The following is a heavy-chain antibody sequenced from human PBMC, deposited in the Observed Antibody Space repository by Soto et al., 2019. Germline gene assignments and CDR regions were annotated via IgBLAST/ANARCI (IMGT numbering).Heavy chain of an antibody. J-gene: IGHJ4*02. CDR1: GGSISSSSYY. Sequence: PWETLSLTCTVSGGSISSSSYYWGWIRQPPGKGLEWIGSIYYSGSTYYNPSLKSRVTISVDTSKNQFSLKLSSVTAADTAVYYCARLNWNYDFDYWGQGTLVTVSS. CDR2: IYYSGST. V-gene: IGHV4-39*01. CDR3: ARLNWNYDFDY. D-gene: IGHD1-7*01.